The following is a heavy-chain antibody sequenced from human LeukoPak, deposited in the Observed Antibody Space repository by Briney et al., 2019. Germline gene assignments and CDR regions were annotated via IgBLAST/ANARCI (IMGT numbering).Heavy chain of an antibody. CDR1: GGSISSYY. CDR2: IYYSGST. Sequence: SETPSLTCTVSGGSISSYYWSWIRQPPGKGLEWIGYIYYSGSTNYNPSLKSRVTISVDTSKNQFSLKLSSVTAADTAVYYCARLTSMIAHYWGQGTLVAVSS. CDR3: ARLTSMIAHY. V-gene: IGHV4-59*01. J-gene: IGHJ4*02. D-gene: IGHD3-22*01.